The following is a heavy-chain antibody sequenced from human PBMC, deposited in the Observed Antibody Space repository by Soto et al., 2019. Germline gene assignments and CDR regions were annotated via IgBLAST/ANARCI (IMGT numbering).Heavy chain of an antibody. V-gene: IGHV1-18*01. CDR3: AGEGIAGYYYYGMDV. J-gene: IGHJ6*02. CDR1: GYTFTRSG. D-gene: IGHD2-21*01. Sequence: ASVKVSFKASGYTFTRSGISWVRQAPGQGPEWMGWISSYNGDTNYAQTFQGRVTMTTDTSTSTAYMELRSLRSDDTAVYYCAGEGIAGYYYYGMDVWGQGTTVTVSS. CDR2: ISSYNGDT.